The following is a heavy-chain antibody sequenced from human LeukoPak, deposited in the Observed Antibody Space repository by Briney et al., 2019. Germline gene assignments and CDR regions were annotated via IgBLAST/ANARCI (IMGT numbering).Heavy chain of an antibody. CDR3: VRHHDDCRSSSCYD. CDR1: GYTFIGYF. D-gene: IGHD2-2*01. J-gene: IGHJ4*02. CDR2: INPNSGGT. Sequence: ASVKVSCKASGYTFIGYFMSWVRQAPGQGLEWMGRINPNSGGTEYAQKFRGRVTMTRDTSITTAYMELTRLRSDDTAVYYCVRHHDDCRSSSCYDWGQGTLVIVSS. V-gene: IGHV1-2*06.